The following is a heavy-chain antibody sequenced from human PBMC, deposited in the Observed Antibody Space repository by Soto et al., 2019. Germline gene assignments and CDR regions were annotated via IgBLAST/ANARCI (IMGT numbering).Heavy chain of an antibody. Sequence: ASVKVSCKSSGYTFTSYGISWVRQAPGQGLEWMGWISAYNGNTNYAQKLQGRVTMTRDTSTSTVYMELSSLRSEDTAVYYCARDSVVATSFDYWGQGTLVTVSS. J-gene: IGHJ4*02. CDR2: ISAYNGNT. V-gene: IGHV1-18*01. D-gene: IGHD5-12*01. CDR1: GYTFTSYG. CDR3: ARDSVVATSFDY.